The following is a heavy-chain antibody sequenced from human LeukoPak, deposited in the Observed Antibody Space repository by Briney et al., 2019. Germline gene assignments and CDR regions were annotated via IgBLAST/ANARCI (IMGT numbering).Heavy chain of an antibody. CDR1: GYSFTSYW. D-gene: IGHD4-17*01. Sequence: GESLKTSCKGSGYSFTSYWIGWVRQMPGEGLEWMGIIYPGDSDTRYSPSFQGQVTISADKSISTAYLQWSSLKASDTAMYYCARTVNTDWADYWGQGTLVTVSS. J-gene: IGHJ4*02. CDR3: ARTVNTDWADY. V-gene: IGHV5-51*01. CDR2: IYPGDSDT.